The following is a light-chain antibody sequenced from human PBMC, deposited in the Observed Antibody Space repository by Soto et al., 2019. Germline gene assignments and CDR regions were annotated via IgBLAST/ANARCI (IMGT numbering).Light chain of an antibody. V-gene: IGKV3-20*01. CDR2: GAS. J-gene: IGKJ5*01. Sequence: EIVLTQSPGTLSLSPGERATLSCRTSQSVRSSQLAWYQQKPGQAPRLLMYGASSRATGIPDRFSGSGSGTDFTLTISRLEPEDCGVYYCQQYGGSPPITFGQGTRLEIK. CDR3: QQYGGSPPIT. CDR1: QSVRSSQ.